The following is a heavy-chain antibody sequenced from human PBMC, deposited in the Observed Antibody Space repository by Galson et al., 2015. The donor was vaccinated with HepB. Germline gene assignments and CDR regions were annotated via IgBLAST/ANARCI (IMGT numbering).Heavy chain of an antibody. D-gene: IGHD5-24*01. V-gene: IGHV1-46*01. Sequence: SVKVSCKASGYTFSNYYMHWVRQAPGQGLEWMGRIDPSGGRTNYAQKFQDRVTMTRDTSTSTVYMELSSLRSEDTAVYYCARVLAPDGTWVYGMDVWGQGTTVTVSS. CDR3: ARVLAPDGTWVYGMDV. J-gene: IGHJ6*02. CDR2: IDPSGGRT. CDR1: GYTFSNYY.